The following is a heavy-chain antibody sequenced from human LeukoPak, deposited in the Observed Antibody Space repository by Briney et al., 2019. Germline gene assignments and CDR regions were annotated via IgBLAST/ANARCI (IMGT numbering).Heavy chain of an antibody. CDR1: GFTFSSYA. D-gene: IGHD4-17*01. CDR3: AGVRVTTTLIDY. J-gene: IGHJ4*02. V-gene: IGHV3-30-3*01. Sequence: GGSLRLSCAASGFTFSSYAMHWVRQAPGKGLEWVAVISYDGSNKYYADSVKGRFTISRDNSKNTLYLQMNSLRAEDTAVYYCAGVRVTTTLIDYWGQRTLVTVSS. CDR2: ISYDGSNK.